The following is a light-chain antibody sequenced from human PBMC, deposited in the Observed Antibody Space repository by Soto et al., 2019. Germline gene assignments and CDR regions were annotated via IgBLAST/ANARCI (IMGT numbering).Light chain of an antibody. Sequence: IQLTQSPSSLSASVGDRVTITCRASQAITNYLAWYQQKPGKAPQLLIYAASTLETGVPSRFSGGGSGTDFTLTISSLQPEDFATYYCQQLNNYPLTFGGGTKVDI. CDR2: AAS. CDR3: QQLNNYPLT. J-gene: IGKJ4*01. V-gene: IGKV1-9*01. CDR1: QAITNY.